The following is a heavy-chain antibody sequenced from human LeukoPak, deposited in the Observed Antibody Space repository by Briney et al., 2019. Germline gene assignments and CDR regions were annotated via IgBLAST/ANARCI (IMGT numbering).Heavy chain of an antibody. D-gene: IGHD3-10*01. CDR1: GGSISSDDYY. J-gene: IGHJ6*04. V-gene: IGHV4-61*02. CDR3: ARENYGLPDV. Sequence: SETLSLTCTVSGGSISSDDYYWRWIRQPPGKGLGWIGRIYTSGSTNYNPSLKSRVTMSVDTSKNQFSLKLSSVTAADTAVYYCARENYGLPDVWGKGTTVTVSS. CDR2: IYTSGST.